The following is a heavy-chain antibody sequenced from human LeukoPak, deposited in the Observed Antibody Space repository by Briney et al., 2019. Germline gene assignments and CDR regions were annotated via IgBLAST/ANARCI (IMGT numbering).Heavy chain of an antibody. Sequence: PGGSLRLSCAASGFTFSSYSMNWVRQAPGKGLEWVSSISSSSSYIYYADSVKGRFTISRDNAKNSLYLQMNSLRAEDTAVYYCARIEYYYGSGINDAFDIWGQGTMVTVSS. V-gene: IGHV3-21*01. D-gene: IGHD3-10*01. CDR2: ISSSSSYI. CDR1: GFTFSSYS. J-gene: IGHJ3*02. CDR3: ARIEYYYGSGINDAFDI.